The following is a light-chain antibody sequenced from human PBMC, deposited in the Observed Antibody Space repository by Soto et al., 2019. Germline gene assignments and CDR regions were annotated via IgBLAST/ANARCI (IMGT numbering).Light chain of an antibody. V-gene: IGLV2-14*03. CDR2: DVT. CDR3: SSYTTSSTLV. J-gene: IGLJ2*01. Sequence: QSALTQPASVSGSPGQSITISCTGTSSDVGAYNYVSWYQHHPGQAPKLMIFDVTNRPSGVSNRFSGSKSGNTASLTISGLQAEDEGDYYCSSYTTSSTLVFGGGTKVTVL. CDR1: SSDVGAYNY.